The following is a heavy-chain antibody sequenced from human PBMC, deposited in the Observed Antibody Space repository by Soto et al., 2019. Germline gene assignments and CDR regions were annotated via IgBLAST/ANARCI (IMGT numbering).Heavy chain of an antibody. CDR2: IKSKTDGGTT. V-gene: IGHV3-15*01. CDR1: GFTFSNAW. J-gene: IGHJ5*01. D-gene: IGHD4-17*01. CDR3: ITDVSTVTPWSLFDS. Sequence: GGSLRLSCAASGFTFSNAWMSWVRQAPGKGLEWVGRIKSKTDGGTTDYAAPVKGRFTISRDDSKNTLYLQMNSLKTEDTAVYYCITDVSTVTPWSLFDSWGQGTLDTVSS.